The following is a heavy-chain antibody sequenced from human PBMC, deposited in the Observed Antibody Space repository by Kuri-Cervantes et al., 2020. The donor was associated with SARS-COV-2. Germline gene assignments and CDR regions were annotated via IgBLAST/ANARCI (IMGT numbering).Heavy chain of an antibody. CDR1: GGSISSYY. V-gene: IGHV4-4*07. Sequence: GSLRLSCTVPGGSISSYYWSWIRQPAGKGLEWIGRIYTSGSINYNPSLKSRVTMSVDTSKNQFSLKLSSVTAADTAVYYCARFFLWSFDYWGQGTLVTVSS. CDR3: ARFFLWSFDY. CDR2: IYTSGSI. J-gene: IGHJ4*02. D-gene: IGHD2/OR15-2a*01.